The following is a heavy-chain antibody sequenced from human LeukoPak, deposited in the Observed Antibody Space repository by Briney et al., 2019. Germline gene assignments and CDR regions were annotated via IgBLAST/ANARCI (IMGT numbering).Heavy chain of an antibody. J-gene: IGHJ4*02. V-gene: IGHV3-48*01. CDR2: IGGRGDGI. CDR1: GFAFSDYS. D-gene: IGHD2-15*01. Sequence: GGSLRLSCAASGFAFSDYSMNWVRQAPGKGLEWISYIGGRGDGISYADSVKGRFIVSRDNAKNSLFLQMNRLRGEDTAIYFCAKEIPGRIAADCWGQGTLVTVSS. CDR3: AKEIPGRIAADC.